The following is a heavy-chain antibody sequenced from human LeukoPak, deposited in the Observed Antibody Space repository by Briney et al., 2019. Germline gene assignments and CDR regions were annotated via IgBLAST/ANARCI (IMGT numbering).Heavy chain of an antibody. J-gene: IGHJ4*02. V-gene: IGHV3-7*03. CDR2: INQDGSAS. Sequence: GGSLRLSRAASGLTSGRYWLTWVRQAPGKGLEWVANINQDGSASNYVDSVKGRFTISSDNAKSSLYLQMDSLKDEDTAVYHCVSRDCTADAFFASSFNCFDHWGQGSLVTVSS. D-gene: IGHD2-8*02. CDR1: GLTSGRYW. CDR3: VSRDCTADAFFASSFNCFDH.